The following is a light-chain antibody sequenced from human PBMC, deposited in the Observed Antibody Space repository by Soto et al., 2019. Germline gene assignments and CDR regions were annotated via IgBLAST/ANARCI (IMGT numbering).Light chain of an antibody. Sequence: QSALTQPASVSGSPGQSITISCTGTSSDVGGYNYVSWYQQHPDKAPKLMIYEVTNRPPGVSDRFSGSKSGKTASLTISGLQAEDEADYYCSSYTSSSTWVFGGGTKLTVL. CDR3: SSYTSSSTWV. V-gene: IGLV2-14*01. CDR2: EVT. CDR1: SSDVGGYNY. J-gene: IGLJ3*02.